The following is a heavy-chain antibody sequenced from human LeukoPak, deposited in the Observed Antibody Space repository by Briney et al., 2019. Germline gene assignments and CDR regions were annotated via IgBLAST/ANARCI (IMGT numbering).Heavy chain of an antibody. V-gene: IGHV4-39*01. CDR2: IYYSGST. CDR1: GGSISSSSYY. J-gene: IGHJ4*02. CDR3: ARQGIAALTLSDFDY. D-gene: IGHD6-6*01. Sequence: SETLSLTCTVSGGSISSSSYYWGWIRQPPGKGLEWIGSIYYSGSTYYNPSLKSRVTISVDTSKNQFSLKLSSVTAADTAVYYCARQGIAALTLSDFDYWGQGTPVTVSS.